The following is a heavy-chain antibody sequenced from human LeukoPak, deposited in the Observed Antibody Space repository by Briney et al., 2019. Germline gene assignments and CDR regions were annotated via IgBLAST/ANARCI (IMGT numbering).Heavy chain of an antibody. CDR3: ARDCSGGGCYSGWGYYYGLDV. V-gene: IGHV3-7*01. Sequence: PGGSLRLSCAASGFTFSSYWMSWVRQAPGKGLEWVANIKQDGSEKYYVDSVKGRFTISRDNAKNSLYLQMNSLRVEDTAVYHCARDCSGGGCYSGWGYYYGLDVWGQGTTVTVSS. CDR2: IKQDGSEK. D-gene: IGHD2-15*01. CDR1: GFTFSSYW. J-gene: IGHJ6*02.